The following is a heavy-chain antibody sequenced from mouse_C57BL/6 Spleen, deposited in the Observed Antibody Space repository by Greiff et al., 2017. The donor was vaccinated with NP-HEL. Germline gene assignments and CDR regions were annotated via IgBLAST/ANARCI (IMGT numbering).Heavy chain of an antibody. J-gene: IGHJ4*01. CDR1: GYSITSGYY. Sequence: EVKLMESGPGLVKPSQSLSLTCSVTGYSITSGYYWNWIRQFPGNKLEWMGYISYDGSNNYNPSLKNRISITRDTSKNQFFLKLNSVTTEDTATYDCARGDQVYAMDYWGQGTSVTVSS. CDR2: ISYDGSN. V-gene: IGHV3-6*01. D-gene: IGHD3-2*02. CDR3: ARGDQVYAMDY.